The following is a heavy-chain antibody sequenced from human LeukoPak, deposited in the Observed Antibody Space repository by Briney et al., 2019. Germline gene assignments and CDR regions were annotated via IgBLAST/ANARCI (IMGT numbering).Heavy chain of an antibody. CDR3: VRGVTMIVAPGDAFDI. CDR1: GYTFTSYG. V-gene: IGHV1-18*01. CDR2: ISAYNGNT. D-gene: IGHD3-22*01. Sequence: ASVKVSCKASGYTFTSYGISWVRQAPGQGLEWMGWISAYNGNTNYAQKLQGRVTMTTDTSTSTAYMELRSLRSDDAAVYYCVRGVTMIVAPGDAFDIWGQGTMVTVSS. J-gene: IGHJ3*02.